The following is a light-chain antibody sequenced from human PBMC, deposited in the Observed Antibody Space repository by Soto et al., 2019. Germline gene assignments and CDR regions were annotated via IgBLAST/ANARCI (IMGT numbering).Light chain of an antibody. CDR1: KNDVGFYDC. Sequence: QPVLTQPPSASGSPGQSVTISCTGTKNDVGFYDCVSWYQHHPGKAPRLIIYEGVQRPSGVPDRFSGSKSSNTAARTVSGLQAADEADYFCKSCAGSNTYVCGSGTKVTVL. CDR2: EGV. J-gene: IGLJ1*01. CDR3: KSCAGSNTYV. V-gene: IGLV2-8*01.